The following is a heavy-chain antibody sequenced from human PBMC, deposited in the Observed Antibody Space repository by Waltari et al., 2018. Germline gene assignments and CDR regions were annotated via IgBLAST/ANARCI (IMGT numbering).Heavy chain of an antibody. CDR1: GGTFSSYA. V-gene: IGHV1-69*08. D-gene: IGHD4-17*01. CDR3: ARALVTTDQTPPLPFDY. J-gene: IGHJ4*02. CDR2: IIPIFGTA. Sequence: QVQLVQSGAEVKKPGSSVKVSCKASGGTFSSYAISWVRQAPGQGLEWMGRIIPIFGTANYAQKCQGRVTITSDKSTSTAYMELSSLRSEDTAVYYCARALVTTDQTPPLPFDYWGQGTLVTVSS.